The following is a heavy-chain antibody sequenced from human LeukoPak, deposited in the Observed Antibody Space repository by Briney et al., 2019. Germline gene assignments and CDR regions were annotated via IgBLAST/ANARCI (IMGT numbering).Heavy chain of an antibody. Sequence: SETLSLTCTVSGGSISSYYWSWIRQPPGKGLEWIGYIYYSGSTNYNPSLKSRVTISVDTSKNQFSLKLSSVTAADTAVYYCARASYHRSGYLRHIDYWGQGTLVTVSS. J-gene: IGHJ4*02. CDR2: IYYSGST. V-gene: IGHV4-59*01. D-gene: IGHD3-22*01. CDR1: GGSISSYY. CDR3: ARASYHRSGYLRHIDY.